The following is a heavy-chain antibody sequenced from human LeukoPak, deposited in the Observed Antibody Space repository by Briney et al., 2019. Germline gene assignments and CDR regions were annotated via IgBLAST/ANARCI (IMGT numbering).Heavy chain of an antibody. CDR1: GFTFGSYA. CDR2: IGGGSKTT. D-gene: IGHD1-26*01. J-gene: IGHJ4*02. Sequence: GGSLRLSCAASGFTFGSYAMSWVRQAPGKGLEWVSTIGGGSKTTSYADSAKGRFTNSRDNSKNTVYLQMNSLRAEDTAVYYCAKVLSGRQDCWGQGTLVTVFS. V-gene: IGHV3-23*01. CDR3: AKVLSGRQDC.